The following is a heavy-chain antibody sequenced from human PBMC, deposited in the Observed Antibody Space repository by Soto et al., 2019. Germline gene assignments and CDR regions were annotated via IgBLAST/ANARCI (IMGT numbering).Heavy chain of an antibody. Sequence: PSETLSLTCTVSGGSISSGGYYWSWIRQHPGKGLEWIGYIYYSGSTYYNPSLKSRVTISVDTSKNQFSLKLSSVTAADTAVYYCARLVVMWLPQLDYWGQGTLVTVSS. CDR1: GGSISSGGYY. J-gene: IGHJ4*02. V-gene: IGHV4-31*03. D-gene: IGHD3-22*01. CDR2: IYYSGST. CDR3: ARLVVMWLPQLDY.